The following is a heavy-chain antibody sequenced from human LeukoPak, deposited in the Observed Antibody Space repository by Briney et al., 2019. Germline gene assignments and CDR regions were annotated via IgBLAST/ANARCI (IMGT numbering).Heavy chain of an antibody. V-gene: IGHV1-8*01. CDR3: ARGVAKHSYYHSSGYSQPFDY. J-gene: IGHJ4*02. Sequence: ASVKVSCKASGYTFTSYDINWVRQATGQGLEWMGWMNPNSGNTGYAQKFQGRVTMTRNTSISTAYMELSSLRSEDTAVYYCARGVAKHSYYHSSGYSQPFDYWGQGTLVTVSS. CDR1: GYTFTSYD. D-gene: IGHD3-22*01. CDR2: MNPNSGNT.